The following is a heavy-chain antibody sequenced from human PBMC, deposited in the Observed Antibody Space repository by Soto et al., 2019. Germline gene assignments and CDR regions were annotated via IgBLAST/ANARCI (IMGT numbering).Heavy chain of an antibody. J-gene: IGHJ4*02. Sequence: PGGSLRLSCAASGFTFSSYWMHWVRQAPGKGLVWVSRINTDGSSTTYADSVKGRFAISRDNAKDTLYLQMNSLRAEDTAVYYCARTGYYYDTRGYDFDYWGQGILVTSPQ. CDR3: ARTGYYYDTRGYDFDY. V-gene: IGHV3-74*01. CDR1: GFTFSSYW. D-gene: IGHD3-22*01. CDR2: INTDGSST.